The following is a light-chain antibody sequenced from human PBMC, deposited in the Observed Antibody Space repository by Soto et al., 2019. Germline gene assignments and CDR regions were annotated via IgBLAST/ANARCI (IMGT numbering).Light chain of an antibody. CDR2: DVS. CDR1: SGDVGAYNY. J-gene: IGLJ1*01. V-gene: IGLV2-14*01. Sequence: QSALTQPASVSGSPGQSITISCTGTSGDVGAYNYVSWYQQHPGKAPRLMIYDVSNRPSGASNRFSGSKSGNTASLTISGLQAEGEADYYCSSFTNTYSYVFGTGTKLTVL. CDR3: SSFTNTYSYV.